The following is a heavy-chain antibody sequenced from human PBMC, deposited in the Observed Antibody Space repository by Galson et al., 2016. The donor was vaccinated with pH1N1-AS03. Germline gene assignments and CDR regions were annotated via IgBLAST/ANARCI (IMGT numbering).Heavy chain of an antibody. V-gene: IGHV1-69*13. CDR3: ARDVSGSYGLDY. Sequence: SVKVSCKASGGTFGSYAVSWVRQAPEQGLEWMGGIIPIFGTRHYAQRFQGRVTITADESTTTASMELSSLRFEDTAMYYCARDVSGSYGLDYWGQGTQVTVSS. CDR1: GGTFGSYA. J-gene: IGHJ4*02. CDR2: IIPIFGTR. D-gene: IGHD1-26*01.